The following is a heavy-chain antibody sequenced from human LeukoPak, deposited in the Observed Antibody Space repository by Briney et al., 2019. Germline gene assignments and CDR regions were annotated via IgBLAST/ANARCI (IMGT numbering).Heavy chain of an antibody. Sequence: SETLSLTCTVSGGSISSYDWSWVRQPAGKGLEWIGRIYTSGSTNYNTSLKSRVTMSVDTSKNQFSLKLSCVTAADTAVYYCARELWFGEFRSFYYMDVWGKGTTVTVSS. V-gene: IGHV4-4*07. CDR1: GGSISSYD. J-gene: IGHJ6*03. CDR3: ARELWFGEFRSFYYMDV. CDR2: IYTSGST. D-gene: IGHD3-10*01.